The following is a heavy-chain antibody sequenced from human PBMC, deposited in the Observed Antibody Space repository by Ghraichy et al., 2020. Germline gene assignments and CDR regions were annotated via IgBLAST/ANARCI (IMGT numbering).Heavy chain of an antibody. CDR3: AREGIFAYFYDY. Sequence: GGSLRLSCVVSGFTFSNYAMHWVRQAPGKGLEWVAVISYDGSNKYYVDSVKGRFTISRDNSKNTLYLQMNSLRNEDTAVYYCAREGIFAYFYDYWGQGTLVTVPS. CDR1: GFTFSNYA. CDR2: ISYDGSNK. J-gene: IGHJ4*02. V-gene: IGHV3-30*04. D-gene: IGHD3-3*01.